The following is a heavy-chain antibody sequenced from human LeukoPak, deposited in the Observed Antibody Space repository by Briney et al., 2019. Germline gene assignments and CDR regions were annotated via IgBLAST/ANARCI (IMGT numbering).Heavy chain of an antibody. V-gene: IGHV3-30*04. Sequence: GGSLRLSCAASGFTFSTYAMHWVRQAPGKGLEWVALISFDGSNKYYADSVKGRFTISRDSSKNTLYLQMNSLRAEDTAVYYCARGRYRGPKRYFDLWGRGTLVTVSS. CDR3: ARGRYRGPKRYFDL. D-gene: IGHD2-15*01. J-gene: IGHJ2*01. CDR2: ISFDGSNK. CDR1: GFTFSTYA.